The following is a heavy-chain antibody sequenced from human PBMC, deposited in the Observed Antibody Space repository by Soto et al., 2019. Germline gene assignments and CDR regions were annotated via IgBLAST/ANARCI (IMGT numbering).Heavy chain of an antibody. CDR3: AKAGCTTTSCFSSYYAMDV. CDR1: GFTFSSYA. D-gene: IGHD2-2*01. CDR2: ISGGGDRT. J-gene: IGHJ6*02. Sequence: PGGSLRLSCAASGFTFSSYAVTWVRQAPEKGLEWVSTISGGGDRTYFADSVKGRFTTSRDNSKNTVYLQMNRLRAEDTAIYYCAKAGCTTTSCFSSYYAMDVWGQGTTVTVSS. V-gene: IGHV3-23*01.